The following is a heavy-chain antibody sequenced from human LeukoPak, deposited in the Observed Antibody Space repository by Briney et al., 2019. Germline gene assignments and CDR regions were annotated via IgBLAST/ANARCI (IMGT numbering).Heavy chain of an antibody. CDR2: IKEDGSEK. J-gene: IGHJ4*02. CDR3: ARARRGYQ. V-gene: IGHV3-7*01. Sequence: GGSLRLSCAASGFTFSTYWMSWVRQAPGKGLEWVANIKEDGSEKYYGDSVKGRFIISRDNAKNSLYLQMNSLRAEDTAVYYCARARRGYQWGQGILVTVSS. D-gene: IGHD3-22*01. CDR1: GFTFSTYW.